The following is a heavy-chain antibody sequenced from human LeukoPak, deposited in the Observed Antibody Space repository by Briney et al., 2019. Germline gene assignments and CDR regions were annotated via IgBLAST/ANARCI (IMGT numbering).Heavy chain of an antibody. CDR1: GFTFSSYS. V-gene: IGHV3-48*04. J-gene: IGHJ4*02. D-gene: IGHD2-15*01. CDR2: ISGSSNTI. CDR3: ATVNRISSTFDS. Sequence: TGGSLRLSCAASGFTFSSYSMTWLRQAPGKGLEGLSYISGSSNTITYADSVKGRFTISRDNAKSSLYLQMNSLRADDTAVYYCATVNRISSTFDSWGQGALVTVSS.